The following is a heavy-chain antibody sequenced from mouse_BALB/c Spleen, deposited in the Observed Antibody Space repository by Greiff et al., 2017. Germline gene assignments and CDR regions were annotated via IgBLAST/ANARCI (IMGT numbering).Heavy chain of an antibody. D-gene: IGHD2-4*01. J-gene: IGHJ2*01. CDR1: GFTFSSFG. CDR3: ARKGATMITTGVYFDY. CDR2: ISSGSSTI. V-gene: IGHV5-17*02. Sequence: EVMLVESGGGLVQPGGSRKLSCAASGFTFSSFGMHWVRQAPEKGLEWVAYISSGSSTIYYADTVKGRFTISRDNPKNTLFLQMTSLRSEDTAMYYCARKGATMITTGVYFDYWGQGTTLTVSS.